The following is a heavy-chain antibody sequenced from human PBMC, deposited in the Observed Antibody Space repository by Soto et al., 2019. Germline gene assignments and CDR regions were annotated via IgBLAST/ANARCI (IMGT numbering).Heavy chain of an antibody. CDR3: AVNYGDYAPAYFFDY. D-gene: IGHD4-17*01. J-gene: IGHJ4*02. Sequence: PGGSLRLSCAASGFTFNRYSMNWVRQAPGKGLEWISYITSNSRTIYYADSVKGRFTISRDNAKNSLYLQMNSLRDEDTAVYYCAVNYGDYAPAYFFDYWGQGTLVTVSS. CDR1: GFTFNRYS. CDR2: ITSNSRTI. V-gene: IGHV3-48*02.